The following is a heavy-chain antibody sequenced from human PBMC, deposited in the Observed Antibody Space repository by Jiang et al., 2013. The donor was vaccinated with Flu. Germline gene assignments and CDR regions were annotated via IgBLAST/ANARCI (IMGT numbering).Heavy chain of an antibody. V-gene: IGHV4-34*01. CDR2: INHSGSA. CDR3: ARLKKYCGGNTCRFPFDP. D-gene: IGHD2-21*01. Sequence: LLKPSETLSLTCAVYGGSLSGYYWTWIRQPPGKGLEWIGEINHSGSANYNPSLESRVTISIDTSKNQNSLKLSSVTAADTAVYYCARLKKYCGGNTCRFPFDPWGLGTLVTVSS. J-gene: IGHJ5*02. CDR1: GGSLSGYY.